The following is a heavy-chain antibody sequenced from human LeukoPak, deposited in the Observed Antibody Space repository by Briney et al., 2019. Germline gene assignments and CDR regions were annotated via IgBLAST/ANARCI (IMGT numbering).Heavy chain of an antibody. D-gene: IGHD1-26*01. V-gene: IGHV4-34*01. CDR1: AGSSSGYY. CDR2: IKHSVST. J-gene: IGHJ3*02. CDR3: ARGLQPPRSGSYYRNAPRAFDI. Sequence: SETLSLTCAVYAGSSSGYYWSWICATPRKGLGWSWEIKHSVSTNYNPSLKSRVTISVDTSKNQFSLKLSSVTAADTAVYYCARGLQPPRSGSYYRNAPRAFDIWGQGTMVTVSS.